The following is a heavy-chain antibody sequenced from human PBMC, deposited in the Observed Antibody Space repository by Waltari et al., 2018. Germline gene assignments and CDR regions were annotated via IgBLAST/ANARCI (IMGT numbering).Heavy chain of an antibody. V-gene: IGHV3-23*01. D-gene: IGHD3-16*01. CDR2: MSGTGADT. Sequence: EEQLLESGGDLVQPGGSLRLSCAASGFSFRSFGMSWVRQAPGKGREWVSSMSGTGADTDYADSVKGRFTISRLNSENTLYLQMSSLRVEDTAVYYCVKDNLYRCVDPWGQGTLVTVSS. CDR1: GFSFRSFG. J-gene: IGHJ5*02. CDR3: VKDNLYRCVDP.